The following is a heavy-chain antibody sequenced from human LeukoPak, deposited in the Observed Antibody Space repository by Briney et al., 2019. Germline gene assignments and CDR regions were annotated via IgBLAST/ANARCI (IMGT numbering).Heavy chain of an antibody. CDR3: AKLELQDYYFDY. Sequence: PGRSLRLSCAASGFTFSSYAMHWVRQAPGKGLEWVAVISYDGSNKYYADSVKGRFTISRDNSKNTLYLQMNSLRAEDTAVYYCAKLELQDYYFDYWGQGTLVTVSS. D-gene: IGHD1-7*01. CDR1: GFTFSSYA. J-gene: IGHJ4*02. V-gene: IGHV3-30-3*02. CDR2: ISYDGSNK.